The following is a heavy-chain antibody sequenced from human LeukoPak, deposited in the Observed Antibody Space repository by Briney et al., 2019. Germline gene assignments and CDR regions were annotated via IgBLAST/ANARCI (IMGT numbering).Heavy chain of an antibody. D-gene: IGHD3-10*01. J-gene: IGHJ4*02. CDR3: AKDRVTMIRGVINPHFDY. Sequence: GGPLRLSCAASGFTFSSYGMSWVRQAPGKGLEWVSAISGSGGSTYYADSVKGRFTISRDNSKNTLYLQMNSLRAEDTAVYYCAKDRVTMIRGVINPHFDYWGQGTLVTVSS. CDR1: GFTFSSYG. CDR2: ISGSGGST. V-gene: IGHV3-23*01.